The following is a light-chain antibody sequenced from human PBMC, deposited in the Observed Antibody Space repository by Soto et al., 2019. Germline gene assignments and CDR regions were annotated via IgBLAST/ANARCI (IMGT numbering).Light chain of an antibody. V-gene: IGKV1-5*01. J-gene: IGKJ5*01. CDR2: DAS. Sequence: DIQLTQTPSTLSAFVGDEVTITCRASQTISRWLAWYQQKPGRAPKLLIYDASTLESGAPSRFSGSGSETEFTLPISRLQPDDFATYFCHSRAFGQGTRLEIK. CDR3: HSRA. CDR1: QTISRW.